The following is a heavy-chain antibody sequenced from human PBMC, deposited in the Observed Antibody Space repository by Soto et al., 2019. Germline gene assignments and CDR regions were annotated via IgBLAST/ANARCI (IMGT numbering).Heavy chain of an antibody. Sequence: QVQLVQSGAEVKKPGASVKVSCKASGYTFTTYAMHWVRQAPGQRLEWMAWINAGTGNTKYSQNFQVRVTTTWDTSASTAYMELSGVRSEDTAVYFCARDFNWGTDYWGQGTLVTVSS. V-gene: IGHV1-3*01. CDR3: ARDFNWGTDY. D-gene: IGHD7-27*01. CDR2: INAGTGNT. J-gene: IGHJ4*02. CDR1: GYTFTTYA.